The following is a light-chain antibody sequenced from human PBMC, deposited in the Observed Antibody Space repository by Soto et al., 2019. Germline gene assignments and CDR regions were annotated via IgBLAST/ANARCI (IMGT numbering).Light chain of an antibody. CDR2: EGT. CDR3: SSYTSSSTHVV. V-gene: IGLV2-14*02. J-gene: IGLJ2*01. CDR1: SSDVGTFHL. Sequence: QSALTQPASVSGSPGRSITISCTATSSDVGTFHLVSWYQQHPGKAPKLIIYEGTKRPSGVSPRFSASQSANTASLTISGLQAEDEADYYCSSYTSSSTHVVFGGGTKLTVL.